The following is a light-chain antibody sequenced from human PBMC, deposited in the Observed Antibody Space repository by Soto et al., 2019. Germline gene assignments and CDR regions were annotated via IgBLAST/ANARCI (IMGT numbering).Light chain of an antibody. J-gene: IGKJ2*01. CDR2: GAS. CDR1: QSVSSN. V-gene: IGKV3-15*01. Sequence: EIVMTQSPATLSLSPGERATLSCRASQSVSSNLAWYQQKPGQAPRLLIYGASTRATGIPARCSGSGSGTEFTLTISNLQSEDFAVYYCQQYNNWPPYTFGQGTKLEIK. CDR3: QQYNNWPPYT.